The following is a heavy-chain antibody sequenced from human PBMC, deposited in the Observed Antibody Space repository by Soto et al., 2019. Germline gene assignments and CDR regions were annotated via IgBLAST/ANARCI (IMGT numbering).Heavy chain of an antibody. CDR1: GFSFNDYA. V-gene: IGHV3-23*01. D-gene: IGHD3-3*01. CDR3: AKPIWSGGWPLYFDY. Sequence: PGGSLRLSCAVSGFSFNDYAMSWVRQAPGKGLEWVSGISASAGSTFYVDSVKGRFTISRDNSKNTLYLQMNSLRAEDTAVYYCAKPIWSGGWPLYFDYWGQGTQVTVSS. J-gene: IGHJ4*02. CDR2: ISASAGST.